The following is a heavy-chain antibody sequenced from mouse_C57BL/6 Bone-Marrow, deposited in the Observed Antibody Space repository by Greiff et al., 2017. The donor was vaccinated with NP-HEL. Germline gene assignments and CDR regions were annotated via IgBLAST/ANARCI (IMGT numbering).Heavy chain of an antibody. CDR1: GYTFTNYW. J-gene: IGHJ1*03. D-gene: IGHD1-1*01. CDR3: ARWNYYGSTFGYFDV. CDR2: IYPGGGYT. Sequence: QVHVKQSGAELVRPGTSVKMSCKASGYTFTNYWIGWAKQRPGHGLEWIGDIYPGGGYTNYNEKFKGKATLTADKSSSTAYMQFSSLTSEDSAIYYCARWNYYGSTFGYFDVWGTGTTVTVSS. V-gene: IGHV1-63*01.